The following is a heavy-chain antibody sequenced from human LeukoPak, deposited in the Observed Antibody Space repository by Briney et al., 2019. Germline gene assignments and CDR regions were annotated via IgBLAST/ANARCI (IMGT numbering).Heavy chain of an antibody. Sequence: PGGSLRLPCAVSGFTFSSYSMNWVRQAPGKGLEWVSAISGNSFWIYYADSVKGRFTISRDNAKNSLYLQTDSLRADDTAVYYCARKVPSAQSDFWGQGTLVTVSS. CDR2: ISGNSFWI. CDR1: GFTFSSYS. CDR3: ARKVPSAQSDF. J-gene: IGHJ4*02. V-gene: IGHV3-21*01.